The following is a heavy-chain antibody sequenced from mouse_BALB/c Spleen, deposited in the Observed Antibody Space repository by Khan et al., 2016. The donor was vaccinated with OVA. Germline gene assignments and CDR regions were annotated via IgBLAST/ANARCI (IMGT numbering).Heavy chain of an antibody. CDR3: ARGYGGDVDY. J-gene: IGHJ2*01. Sequence: EVQLQESGPGLVKPSQSLSLTCTVTGYSITSDYAWNWIRQFPGNKLEWMGFISYSGNTNYNPSLKSRISITRDTSKNQFFLQLNSVTTEDTATYYCARGYGGDVDYWGQGTTLTVSS. D-gene: IGHD1-1*02. V-gene: IGHV3-2*02. CDR1: GYSITSDYA. CDR2: ISYSGNT.